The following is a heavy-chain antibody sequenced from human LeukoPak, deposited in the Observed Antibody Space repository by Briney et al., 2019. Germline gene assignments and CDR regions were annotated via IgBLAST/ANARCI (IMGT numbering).Heavy chain of an antibody. D-gene: IGHD3-10*01. CDR2: INPNSGGT. CDR3: AVWFGELLYESGGLDY. Sequence: ASVKVSCKAPGYTFTGYYMHWVRQAPGQGLEWMGWINPNSGGTNYAQKFQGRVTMTRDTSISTAYMELSRLRSDDTAVYYCAVWFGELLYESGGLDYWGQGTLVTVSS. J-gene: IGHJ4*02. CDR1: GYTFTGYY. V-gene: IGHV1-2*02.